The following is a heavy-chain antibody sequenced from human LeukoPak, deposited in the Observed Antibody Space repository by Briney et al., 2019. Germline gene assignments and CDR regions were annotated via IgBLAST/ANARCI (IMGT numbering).Heavy chain of an antibody. J-gene: IGHJ6*02. CDR1: GFTFSSYS. V-gene: IGHV3-21*01. CDR2: ISSSSSYI. CDR3: ARGRLGYCSSTSCLPYYGMDV. Sequence: GGSLRLSCAASGFTFSSYSMNWVRQAPGKGLEWVSSISSSSSYIYYADSVKGRFTTSRDNAKNSLFLQMNSLRAEETAVYYCARGRLGYCSSTSCLPYYGMDVWGQGTTVTVSS. D-gene: IGHD2-2*01.